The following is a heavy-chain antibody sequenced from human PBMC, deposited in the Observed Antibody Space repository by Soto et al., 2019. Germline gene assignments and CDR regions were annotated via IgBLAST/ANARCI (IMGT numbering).Heavy chain of an antibody. CDR3: ASLGYCISTSCYDFDY. D-gene: IGHD2-2*01. CDR2: IYHSGST. CDR1: GGSISSGGYS. V-gene: IGHV4-30-2*01. J-gene: IGHJ4*02. Sequence: SETLSLTCAVSGGSISSGGYSWSWIRQPPGKGLEWIGYIYHSGSTYYNPSLKSRVTISVDRSKNQFSLKLSSVTAADTAVYYCASLGYCISTSCYDFDYWGQGTLVTVSS.